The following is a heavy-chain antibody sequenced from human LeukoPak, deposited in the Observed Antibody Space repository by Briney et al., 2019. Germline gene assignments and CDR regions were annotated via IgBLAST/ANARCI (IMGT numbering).Heavy chain of an antibody. V-gene: IGHV4-59*01. CDR2: IYYSGST. CDR1: GGSISSYY. CDR3: ARVGDIVVVPAAIRGAYWFDP. D-gene: IGHD2-2*02. J-gene: IGHJ5*02. Sequence: SETLSLTCTVSGGSISSYYWSWIRQPPGKGLEWIGYIYYSGSTNYNPSLKSRVTISVDTSKNQFSLKLSSVTAADTAVYYCARVGDIVVVPAAIRGAYWFDPWGQGTLVTVSS.